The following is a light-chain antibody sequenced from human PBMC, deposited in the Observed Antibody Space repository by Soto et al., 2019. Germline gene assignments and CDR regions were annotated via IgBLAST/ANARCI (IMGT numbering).Light chain of an antibody. Sequence: EIVLTQSPGTLSLSPGERATLSCRASQTVTSYYVAWYQRKPGQAPRLLIYGASSRATDIPDRFGGSRSGTDFTLTITRLEPEDFAVYFYQQYAGSPSTFGQGTKVEIK. CDR3: QQYAGSPST. V-gene: IGKV3-20*01. J-gene: IGKJ1*01. CDR1: QTVTSYY. CDR2: GAS.